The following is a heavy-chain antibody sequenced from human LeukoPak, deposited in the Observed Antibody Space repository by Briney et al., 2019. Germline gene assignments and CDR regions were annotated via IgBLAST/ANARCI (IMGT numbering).Heavy chain of an antibody. Sequence: GGSLRLTCAASGFTFSTYSVNWVRQAPGKALEWISYIRFGSDMMSYADSVKGRFTISRDDAQSSLHLQMNSLRADDTAVYYCGGVSRAVGYYYVEFWGQGTLVTVSS. CDR3: GGVSRAVGYYYVEF. CDR2: IRFGSDMM. D-gene: IGHD3-22*01. J-gene: IGHJ4*02. V-gene: IGHV3-48*04. CDR1: GFTFSTYS.